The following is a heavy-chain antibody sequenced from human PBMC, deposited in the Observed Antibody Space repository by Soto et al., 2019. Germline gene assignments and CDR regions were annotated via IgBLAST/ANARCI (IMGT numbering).Heavy chain of an antibody. Sequence: ETLSLTCAVYGGSFSAYYLSWIRQPPGKGLEWTGEINHSGSTSYNPSLKSRVTISIDTSKNQFSLSLSSLTAADTAVYYCARGSALAGHSAAYWGQGTLVTVSS. CDR1: GGSFSAYY. D-gene: IGHD6-19*01. CDR3: ARGSALAGHSAAY. V-gene: IGHV4-34*01. J-gene: IGHJ4*02. CDR2: INHSGST.